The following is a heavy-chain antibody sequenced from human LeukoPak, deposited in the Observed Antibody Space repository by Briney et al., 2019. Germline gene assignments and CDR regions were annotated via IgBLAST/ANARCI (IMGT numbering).Heavy chain of an antibody. CDR3: ARETGIVGAPVFDY. V-gene: IGHV3-66*01. CDR2: IYSGGST. CDR1: GFTVSTNY. Sequence: GGSLRLSCAASGFTVSTNYMSWVRQAPGKVLEWVSVIYSGGSTYYADSVEGRFTISRDNSKNTLYLQMNSLRAEDTAVYYCARETGIVGAPVFDYWGQGTLVTVSS. D-gene: IGHD1-26*01. J-gene: IGHJ4*02.